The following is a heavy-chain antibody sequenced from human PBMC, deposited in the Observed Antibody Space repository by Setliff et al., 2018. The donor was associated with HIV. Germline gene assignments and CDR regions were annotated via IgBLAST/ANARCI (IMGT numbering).Heavy chain of an antibody. V-gene: IGHV4-59*08. CDR3: ARQIDNSGSFPDKNWFDT. CDR1: GGSISSYC. Sequence: PSETLSLTCTVSGGSISSYCWNWIRQSPGGGLEWIGFIFSSGSTKYNPSLQSRVTMSIDTSKNQFSLNLTSVTAADAAVYYCARQIDNSGSFPDKNWFDTWGQGSLVTGSS. CDR2: IFSSGST. J-gene: IGHJ5*02. D-gene: IGHD3-10*01.